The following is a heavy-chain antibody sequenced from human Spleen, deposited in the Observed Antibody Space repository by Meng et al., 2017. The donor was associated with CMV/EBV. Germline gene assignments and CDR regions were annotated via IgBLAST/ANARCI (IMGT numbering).Heavy chain of an antibody. Sequence: SGPTLVKPTQTLTLTCTFSGFSLSTSGVGVAWIRQPPGKGLEWIGYIYYSGSTNYNPSLKTRVTMSLDTSKSQFSLKLSSVTAADTAVYYCAREQRGGGWFDPWGQGTLVT. CDR2: IYYSGST. CDR1: GFSLSTSGVG. J-gene: IGHJ5*02. CDR3: AREQRGGGWFDP. D-gene: IGHD4-23*01. V-gene: IGHV4-61*08.